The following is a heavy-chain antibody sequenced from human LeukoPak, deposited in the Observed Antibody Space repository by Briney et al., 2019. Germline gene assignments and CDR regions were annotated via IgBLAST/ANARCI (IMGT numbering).Heavy chain of an antibody. J-gene: IGHJ6*02. CDR2: IYSGGST. V-gene: IGHV3-53*01. CDR1: GFTVSSNY. D-gene: IGHD2-15*01. Sequence: GASLRLSCAASGFTVSSNYMSWVRQAPGKGLEWVSVIYSGGSTYYADSVKGRFTISRDNSKNTLYLQMNSLRAEDTAVYYCARLATYYYYGMDVWGQGTTVTVSS. CDR3: ARLATYYYYGMDV.